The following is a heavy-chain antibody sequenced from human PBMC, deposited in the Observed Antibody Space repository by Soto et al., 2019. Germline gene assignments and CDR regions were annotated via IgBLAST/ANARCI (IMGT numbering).Heavy chain of an antibody. D-gene: IGHD1-1*01. CDR1: GYAFTTYG. CDR3: ARGRYGDY. Sequence: QVHLVQSGAKVKKPGASVKVSCKGSGYAFTTYGITWVRQAPGLGLEWMGWISAHNGNTNYAQKLQGRVTVTRDTSTSTAYMELRSLRSDDTAVYYCARGRYGDYWGQGALVTVSS. CDR2: ISAHNGNT. V-gene: IGHV1-18*01. J-gene: IGHJ4*02.